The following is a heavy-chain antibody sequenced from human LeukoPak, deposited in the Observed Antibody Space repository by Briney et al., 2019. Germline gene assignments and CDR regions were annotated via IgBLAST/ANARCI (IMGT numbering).Heavy chain of an antibody. D-gene: IGHD6-19*01. CDR2: INHSGST. V-gene: IGHV4-34*01. J-gene: IGHJ3*02. CDR3: ARGRLVSGWYDAFDI. CDR1: GGSFSGYY. Sequence: SETLSLTCAVYGGSFSGYYWSRIRQPPGKGLEWIGEINHSGSTNYNPSLKSRVTISVDTSKNQFSLKLSSVTAADTAVYYCARGRLVSGWYDAFDIWGQGTMVTVSS.